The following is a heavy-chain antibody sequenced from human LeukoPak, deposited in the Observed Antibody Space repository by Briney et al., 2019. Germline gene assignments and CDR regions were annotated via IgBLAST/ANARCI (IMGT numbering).Heavy chain of an antibody. V-gene: IGHV3-7*01. J-gene: IGHJ4*02. CDR2: IKQDGSDK. CDR1: GFTFSSYW. Sequence: GGSLRLSCAASGFTFSSYWVTWVGKAQGKGLEWVANIKQDGSDKYYVDSVKGRFTMSRDNAKNSLFLQMNSLRAEDTAVYYCARDGGRKEDYWGQGTLVTVSS. CDR3: ARDGGRKEDY. D-gene: IGHD6-25*01.